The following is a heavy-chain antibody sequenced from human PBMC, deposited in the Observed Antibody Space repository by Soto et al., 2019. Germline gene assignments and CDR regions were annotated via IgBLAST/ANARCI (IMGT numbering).Heavy chain of an antibody. V-gene: IGHV1-46*01. J-gene: IGHJ5*02. CDR3: ARHLREKYCTNGVCAAGFDP. Sequence: ASVKVSCKASGYTFTSYYMHWVRQAPGQGLEWMGIINPSGGSTSYAQKFQGRVTMTRDTSTSTVYMELSSLRSEDTAVYYCARHLREKYCTNGVCAAGFDPWGQGTLVTVS. CDR1: GYTFTSYY. CDR2: INPSGGST. D-gene: IGHD2-8*01.